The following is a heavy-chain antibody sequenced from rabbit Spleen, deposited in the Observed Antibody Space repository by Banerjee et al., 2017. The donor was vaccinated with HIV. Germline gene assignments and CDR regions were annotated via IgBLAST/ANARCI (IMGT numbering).Heavy chain of an antibody. J-gene: IGHJ3*01. CDR3: ARAIGPWLGVTRLDL. D-gene: IGHD4-1*01. V-gene: IGHV1S47*01. CDR2: IYSAKGST. CDR1: GFDFSRTG. Sequence: QEQLKESGGGLVQPGGSLTLSCKVSGFDFSRTGVSWVRQAPGKGLEWIGIIYSAKGSTDYASWVNGRFTISSDNAQSTVDLKMTSLTAADTATYFCARAIGPWLGVTRLDLWGPGTLVTVS.